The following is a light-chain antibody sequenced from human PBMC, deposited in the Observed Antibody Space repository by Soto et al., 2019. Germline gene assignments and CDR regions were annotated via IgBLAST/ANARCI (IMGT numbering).Light chain of an antibody. CDR2: AAS. V-gene: IGKV3-15*01. Sequence: IGMAQSPATLSVSPGERATLSCRASHSLSFNLAWYQQKPGQAPRLLIYAASTRATGIPARFSGSGSGTEFTLTISSLPSEDFAVYYCQQYNDWPLPFGGGTKVDIK. J-gene: IGKJ4*01. CDR3: QQYNDWPLP. CDR1: HSLSFN.